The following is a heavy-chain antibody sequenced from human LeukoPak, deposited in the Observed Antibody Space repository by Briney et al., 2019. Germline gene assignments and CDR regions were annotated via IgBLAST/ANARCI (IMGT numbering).Heavy chain of an antibody. CDR1: GFTFSSYG. D-gene: IGHD2-15*01. CDR2: ISGSGGST. CDR3: ARDRIEGYYYYYMDV. Sequence: GGSLRLSCAASGFTFSSYGMSWVRQAPGKGLEWVSAISGSGGSTYYADSVKGRFTISRDNSKNTLYLQMNSLRAEDTAVYYCARDRIEGYYYYYMDVWGKGTTVTVSS. J-gene: IGHJ6*03. V-gene: IGHV3-23*01.